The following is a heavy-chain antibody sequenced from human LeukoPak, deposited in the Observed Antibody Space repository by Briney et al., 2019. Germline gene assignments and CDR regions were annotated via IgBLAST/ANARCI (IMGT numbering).Heavy chain of an antibody. J-gene: IGHJ6*02. CDR1: GFTFSDHY. CDR3: ARDRVGYCSSTSCYNYYYGMDV. V-gene: IGHV3-11*01. CDR2: ISSSGSTI. D-gene: IGHD2-2*01. Sequence: GGSLRLSCAASGFTFSDHYMSWIRQAPGKGLEWVSYISSSGSTIYYADSVKGRFTISRDNAKNSLYLQMNSLRAEDTAVYYCARDRVGYCSSTSCYNYYYGMDVWGQGTTVTVSS.